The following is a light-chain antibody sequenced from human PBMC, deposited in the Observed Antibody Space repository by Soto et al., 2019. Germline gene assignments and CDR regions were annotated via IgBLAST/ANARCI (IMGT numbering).Light chain of an antibody. CDR1: QSISSW. V-gene: IGKV1-5*01. J-gene: IGKJ2*01. CDR2: DAS. Sequence: DIQMTQSPSTLSASVGDRVTITCRASQSISSWLAWYQQKPGKAPKLLIYDASSLESGVPSRFSGSGSGTEFTLTISSLQPDDFATYYCQQYNSYSSYTFGKGTKLEIK. CDR3: QQYNSYSSYT.